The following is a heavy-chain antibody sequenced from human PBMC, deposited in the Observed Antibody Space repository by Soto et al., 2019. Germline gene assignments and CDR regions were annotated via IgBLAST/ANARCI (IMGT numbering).Heavy chain of an antibody. V-gene: IGHV4-31*03. D-gene: IGHD2-15*01. CDR2: IYYSGST. CDR3: AKSAKYHSLFDP. J-gene: IGHJ5*02. Sequence: QVQLQESGPGLVKPSQTLSLTCTVSGGSISSGGYYWSWIRQHPGKGLEWIGYIYYSGSTYYNPALKSRVTISVDTPKNQFSLKLSSVTAADTAVYYCAKSAKYHSLFDPWGQGTLVTVSS. CDR1: GGSISSGGYY.